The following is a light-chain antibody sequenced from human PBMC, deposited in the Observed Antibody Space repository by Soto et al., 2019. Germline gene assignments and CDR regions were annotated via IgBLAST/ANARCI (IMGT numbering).Light chain of an antibody. CDR1: SSDVGGYNY. J-gene: IGLJ2*01. V-gene: IGLV2-14*01. Sequence: QSALTQPASVSGSPGQSITISCTGTSSDVGGYNYVSWYQQHPGKAPKLMIYDVSNXXXXXXXXXSGSKSGNTASLTISGXXXXXXXXXXCSSYTSSSTYVVFGGGTKLTVL. CDR2: DVS. CDR3: SSYTSSSTYVV.